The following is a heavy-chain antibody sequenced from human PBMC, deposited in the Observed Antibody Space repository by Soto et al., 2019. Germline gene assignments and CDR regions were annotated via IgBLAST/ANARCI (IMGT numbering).Heavy chain of an antibody. CDR1: GGTFSNYA. J-gene: IGHJ6*02. CDR2: IIPIFGTA. Sequence: QVQLVQSGAEVKKPGSSVKVSCKASGGTFSNYALSWVRLAPGQGLEWMGGIIPIFGTAIYAQNFQGRVTITADESTGTAYMELSSLRSEDTAVYYCARHTLEGPRSPLKYYDFWSGYSDGMDVWGQGTTVTVSS. V-gene: IGHV1-69*01. CDR3: ARHTLEGPRSPLKYYDFWSGYSDGMDV. D-gene: IGHD3-3*01.